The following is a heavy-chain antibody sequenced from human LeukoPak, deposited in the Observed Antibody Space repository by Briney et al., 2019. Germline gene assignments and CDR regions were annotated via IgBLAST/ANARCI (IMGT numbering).Heavy chain of an antibody. Sequence: GGSLRLSCAASGFTFTTYWMHWVRQAPGQGLVWVSRINSDGSSTSYADSVKGRFSISRDNARNTLYLQMNSLRAEDTAVYYCAKPAPHNTDYYYGVHFDYWGQGTLVTVSS. CDR1: GFTFTTYW. V-gene: IGHV3-74*01. CDR3: AKPAPHNTDYYYGVHFDY. J-gene: IGHJ4*02. D-gene: IGHD3-22*01. CDR2: INSDGSST.